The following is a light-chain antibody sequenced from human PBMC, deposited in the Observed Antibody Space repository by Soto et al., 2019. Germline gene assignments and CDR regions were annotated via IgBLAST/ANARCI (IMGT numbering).Light chain of an antibody. CDR1: QGINNY. CDR3: QQYNSYPIT. V-gene: IGKV1-16*01. Sequence: DIQMTQSPSSLSASVGDRVTITCRASQGINNYLAWFQQKPGKAPQSLIYDASSLQLDVPSRFSGSGSGTDFTLTISSLQPEDFATYYCQQYNSYPITFGQGTRLEIK. CDR2: DAS. J-gene: IGKJ5*01.